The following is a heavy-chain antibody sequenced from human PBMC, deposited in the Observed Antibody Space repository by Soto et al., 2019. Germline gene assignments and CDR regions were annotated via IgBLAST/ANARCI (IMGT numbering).Heavy chain of an antibody. Sequence: EASVKVSCKASGYTFTCYYMHWVRQAPGQGLEWMGWINPNSGGTNYAQKFQGWVTMTRDTSISTAYMELSRLRSDDTAVYYCARGWLHPGDAFDIWGQGTMVTVSS. CDR2: INPNSGGT. V-gene: IGHV1-2*04. CDR3: ARGWLHPGDAFDI. J-gene: IGHJ3*02. D-gene: IGHD5-12*01. CDR1: GYTFTCYY.